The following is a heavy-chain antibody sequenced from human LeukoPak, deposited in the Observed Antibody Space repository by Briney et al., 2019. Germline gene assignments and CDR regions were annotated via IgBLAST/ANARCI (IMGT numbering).Heavy chain of an antibody. Sequence: GGSLRLSCAASGFTFSDHYMDWVRQAPGKGLEWLANINQDGSEKYYVDSVKGRFTISRDNAKNSLYLQMNSLRAEDTAVYYCARGAVLSYDFWSGYYVYFDYWGQGTLVTVSS. CDR3: ARGAVLSYDFWSGYYVYFDY. J-gene: IGHJ4*02. D-gene: IGHD3-3*01. CDR2: INQDGSEK. CDR1: GFTFSDHY. V-gene: IGHV3-7*01.